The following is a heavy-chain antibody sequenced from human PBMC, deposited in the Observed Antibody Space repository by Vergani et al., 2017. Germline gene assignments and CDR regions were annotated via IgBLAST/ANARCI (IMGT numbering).Heavy chain of an antibody. J-gene: IGHJ6*02. CDR1: GGTFSSYA. CDR3: ARGCFGESVKQSIYSYYSGMDV. CDR2: IIPIFGTA. Sequence: QVQLVQSGAEVKKPGSSVKVSCKASGGTFSSYAISWVRQAPGQGLEWMGGIIPIFGTANYAQKFQGRVTINADESTITAYMELSSLRSEDTAVYYCARGCFGESVKQSIYSYYSGMDVWGQGTTVTVSS. V-gene: IGHV1-69*01. D-gene: IGHD3-10*01.